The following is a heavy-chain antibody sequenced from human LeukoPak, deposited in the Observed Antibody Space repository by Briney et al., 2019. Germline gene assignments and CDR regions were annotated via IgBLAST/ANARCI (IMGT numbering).Heavy chain of an antibody. CDR1: GGTFSSYA. D-gene: IGHD4-23*01. Sequence: SVKVSCKASGGTFSSYAISWVRQAPGQGLEWMGRIIPIFGTANYAQKLQGRVPITTDESTSTAYMELSSLRSEDTAVYYCARDLATLGFDYWGQGTLVTVSS. CDR2: IIPIFGTA. V-gene: IGHV1-69*05. CDR3: ARDLATLGFDY. J-gene: IGHJ4*02.